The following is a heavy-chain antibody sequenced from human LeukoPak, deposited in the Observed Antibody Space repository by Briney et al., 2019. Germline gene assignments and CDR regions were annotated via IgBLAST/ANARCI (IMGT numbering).Heavy chain of an antibody. V-gene: IGHV3-30-3*01. J-gene: IGHJ4*02. D-gene: IGHD1-14*01. CDR1: GFTFSSYA. CDR2: ISYDGSNK. Sequence: GVSLRLSCAASGFTFSSYAMHWVRQPPGKGLEWVAVISYDGSNKYYADSVKGRFTISRDNSKNTPYLQMNSLRAEDTAVYYCARPASDRKYYFDYWGQGTLVTVSS. CDR3: ARPASDRKYYFDY.